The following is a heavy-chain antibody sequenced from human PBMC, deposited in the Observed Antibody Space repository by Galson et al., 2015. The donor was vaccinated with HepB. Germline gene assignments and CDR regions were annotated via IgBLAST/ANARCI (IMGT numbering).Heavy chain of an antibody. CDR2: INPNSGGT. Sequence: SVKVSCKASGYTFTGYYIHWVRQAPGQGLEWMGRINPNSGGTNYAQKLQGRVTMTRDTSISTAYMELSRLRSDDTAVYYCARQYCSGGVCSRTDSYYYMDVWGKGTTVTVSS. CDR1: GYTFTGYY. CDR3: ARQYCSGGVCSRTDSYYYMDV. V-gene: IGHV1-2*06. D-gene: IGHD2-8*02. J-gene: IGHJ6*03.